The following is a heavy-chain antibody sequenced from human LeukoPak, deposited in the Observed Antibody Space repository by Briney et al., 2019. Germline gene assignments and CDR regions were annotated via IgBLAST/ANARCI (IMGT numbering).Heavy chain of an antibody. V-gene: IGHV3-30-3*01. D-gene: IGHD2-2*02. CDR2: ISYDGSNK. CDR1: GFTFSSYA. CDR3: ARAIGVTCISTSCYSFDY. J-gene: IGHJ4*02. Sequence: HPGGSLRLSCAASGFTFSSYAMHWVRQAPGKGLKWVAVISYDGSNKYYADSVKGRFTISRDNSKNTLYLQMNSLRAEDTAVYYCARAIGVTCISTSCYSFDYWGQGTLVTVSS.